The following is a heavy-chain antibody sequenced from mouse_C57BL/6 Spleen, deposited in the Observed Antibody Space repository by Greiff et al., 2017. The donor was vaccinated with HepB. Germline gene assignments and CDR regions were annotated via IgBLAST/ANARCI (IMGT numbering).Heavy chain of an antibody. Sequence: VQLQQSGAELARPGASVKLSCKASGYTFTSYGISWVKQRTGQGLEWIGEIYPRSGNTYYNEKFKGKATLTADKSSSTAYMELRSLTSEDSAVYVCARHYYGSSCVWYFDVWGTGTTVTVSS. CDR1: GYTFTSYG. CDR2: IYPRSGNT. V-gene: IGHV1-81*01. D-gene: IGHD1-1*01. CDR3: ARHYYGSSCVWYFDV. J-gene: IGHJ1*03.